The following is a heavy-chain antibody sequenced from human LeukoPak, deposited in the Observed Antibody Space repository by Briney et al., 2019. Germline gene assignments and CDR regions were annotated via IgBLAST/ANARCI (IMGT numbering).Heavy chain of an antibody. CDR3: ARVKGREGSTVIIDY. D-gene: IGHD3-10*01. V-gene: IGHV4-59*02. CDR1: GGSVSNYY. Sequence: SETLSLTCTVSGGSVSNYYWSWIRQSPGKGLEWIGYISHSGSVNYNPSLKSRVTMSVDTSKNQFSLKLSSVTAADTAVYYCARVKGREGSTVIIDYWDQGTLVTVSS. CDR2: ISHSGSV. J-gene: IGHJ4*02.